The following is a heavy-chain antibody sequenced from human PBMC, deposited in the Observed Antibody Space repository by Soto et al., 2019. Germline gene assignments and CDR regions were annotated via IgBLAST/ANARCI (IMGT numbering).Heavy chain of an antibody. J-gene: IGHJ3*02. CDR3: ARPIVATMDAFDI. CDR2: ISSSSSTI. Sequence: GGSLRLSCAASGFTFSSYSMNWVRQAPGKGLEWVSYISSSSSTIYYADSVKGRFTISRDNAKNSLYLQMNSLRAEDTAVYYCARPIVATMDAFDIWGQGTMVTVS. D-gene: IGHD5-12*01. V-gene: IGHV3-48*01. CDR1: GFTFSSYS.